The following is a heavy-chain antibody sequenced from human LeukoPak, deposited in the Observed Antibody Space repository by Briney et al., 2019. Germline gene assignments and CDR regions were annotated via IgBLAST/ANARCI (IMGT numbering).Heavy chain of an antibody. CDR3: ATHPYSHLLGR. CDR1: GVTVSSDY. D-gene: IGHD2-15*01. V-gene: IGHV3-66*02. Sequence: GGSLRLSCAPSGVTVSSDYMSWVRQAPGKGLEWVSIIYSGGDTYYADSVKGRFTISRDNSKNTLYLQMNSLSDEDTALYYCATHPYSHLLGRWGQGTPVTVS. CDR2: IYSGGDT. J-gene: IGHJ5*02.